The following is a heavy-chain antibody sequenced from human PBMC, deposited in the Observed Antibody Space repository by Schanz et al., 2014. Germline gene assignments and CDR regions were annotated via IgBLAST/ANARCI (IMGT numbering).Heavy chain of an antibody. CDR1: GYTFTSDS. J-gene: IGHJ2*01. CDR3: ARLSVAGRPHVNYWYFDL. D-gene: IGHD6-19*01. V-gene: IGHV1-18*04. Sequence: VQLVQSGAEVKKPGASVKVSCKASGYTFTSDSMHWVRQAPGQGLEWMGWISTSNGNTNYALKLQGRVTMTTDTSTGTAYMELSSLRSDDTAVYYCARLSVAGRPHVNYWYFDLWGRGTLVTVSS. CDR2: ISTSNGNT.